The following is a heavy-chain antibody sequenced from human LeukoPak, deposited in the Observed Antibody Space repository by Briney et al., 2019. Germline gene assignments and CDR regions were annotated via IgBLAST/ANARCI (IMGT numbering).Heavy chain of an antibody. CDR2: IYHSGST. Sequence: KSSETLSLTCTVSGGSISSGGYYWSWIRQPPGKGLEWIGYIYHSGSTYYNPSLKSRVTISVDRSKNQFSLKLSSVTAADTAVYYCARAYQRRTDRRGYFDYWGQGTLVTVSS. CDR3: ARAYQRRTDRRGYFDY. V-gene: IGHV4-30-2*01. J-gene: IGHJ4*02. D-gene: IGHD1-1*01. CDR1: GGSISSGGYY.